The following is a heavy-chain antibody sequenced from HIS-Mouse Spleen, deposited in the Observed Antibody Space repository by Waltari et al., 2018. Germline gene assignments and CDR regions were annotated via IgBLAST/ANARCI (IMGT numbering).Heavy chain of an antibody. Sequence: QLQLQESGPGLVKPSETLSLTCTVSGGSISSSSYYWGWIRQPPGKGLEWIGRIYYSGGTYYNPSLQSRVTISVDTSKTQFSMKLSSVTAADTAVYYCAREIPYSSSWYDWYFDLWGRGTLVTVSS. CDR3: AREIPYSSSWYDWYFDL. CDR1: GGSISSSSYY. J-gene: IGHJ2*01. CDR2: IYYSGGT. D-gene: IGHD6-13*01. V-gene: IGHV4-39*07.